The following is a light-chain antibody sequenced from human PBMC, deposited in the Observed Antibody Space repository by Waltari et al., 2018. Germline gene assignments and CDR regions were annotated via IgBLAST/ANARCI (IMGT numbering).Light chain of an antibody. V-gene: IGLV2-23*02. CDR1: TSDVGNFDL. CDR3: CSYAGRGTYV. CDR2: AVI. J-gene: IGLJ1*01. Sequence: QSALTQPASVSGTPGQSITLSCTGTTSDVGNFDLVPWYQQHPGKAPKRLSCAVIKRPAGVSSRVSGSKSGNTASLTISGLQAEDEADYYCCSYAGRGTYVFGSGTKVTVL.